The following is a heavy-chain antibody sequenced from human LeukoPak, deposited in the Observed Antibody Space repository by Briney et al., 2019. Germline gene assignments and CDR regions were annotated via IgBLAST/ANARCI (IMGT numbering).Heavy chain of an antibody. D-gene: IGHD2-2*01. CDR3: ARDPIVVVPAATGHYYYYYGMDV. V-gene: IGHV3-11*06. CDR2: ISSSSSYT. J-gene: IGHJ6*04. Sequence: GGSLRLSCAASGFTFSDYYMSWIRQAPGKGLEWLSYISSSSSYTNYADSVKGRFTISRDNAKNSLYLQMNSLRAEDTAVYYCARDPIVVVPAATGHYYYYYGMDVWGKGTTVTVSS. CDR1: GFTFSDYY.